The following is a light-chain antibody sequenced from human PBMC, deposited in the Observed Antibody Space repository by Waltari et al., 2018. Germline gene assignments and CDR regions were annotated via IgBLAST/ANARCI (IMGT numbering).Light chain of an antibody. J-gene: IGKJ1*01. Sequence: EIVLTQSPATLSLSPGERATLSCRASQSLSRYLAWYQQKPGQAPSLLIYDVSNRATGIPARFSGSGSGTDFTLTISSLEPEDFAVYYCQQRSNWPGTFGQGTRVEIK. CDR1: QSLSRY. CDR3: QQRSNWPGT. V-gene: IGKV3-11*01. CDR2: DVS.